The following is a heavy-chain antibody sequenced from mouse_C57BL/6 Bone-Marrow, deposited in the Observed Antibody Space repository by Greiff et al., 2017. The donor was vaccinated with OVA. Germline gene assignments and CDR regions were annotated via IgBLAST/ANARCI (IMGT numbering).Heavy chain of an antibody. Sequence: EVQLQQSGAELVKPGASVKLSCTASGFNIKDYYMHWVKQRTEQGLEWIGRIDPEDGETKHAPKFQGKATITADTSSNTAYLQLSSLTSEDTAVYYCALPYYYAMDYWGQGTSVTVSS. J-gene: IGHJ4*01. V-gene: IGHV14-2*01. CDR1: GFNIKDYY. CDR3: ALPYYYAMDY. CDR2: IDPEDGET.